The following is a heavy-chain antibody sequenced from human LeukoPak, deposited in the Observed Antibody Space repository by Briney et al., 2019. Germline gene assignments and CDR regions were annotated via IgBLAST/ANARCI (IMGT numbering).Heavy chain of an antibody. CDR3: ARDNDYGYY. D-gene: IGHD4-17*01. CDR2: IYYSGST. CDR1: GGSISSSSYY. Sequence: PSETLSLTCTVSGGSISSSSYYWGWIRQPPGKGLEWIGSIYYSGSTYYNPSLKSRVTISVDTSKNQFSLKLSSVAVADTAVYYYARDNDYGYYWGQGTLVTVSS. J-gene: IGHJ4*02. V-gene: IGHV4-39*07.